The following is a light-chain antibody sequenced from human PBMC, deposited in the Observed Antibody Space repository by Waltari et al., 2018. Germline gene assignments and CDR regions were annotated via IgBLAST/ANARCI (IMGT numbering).Light chain of an antibody. J-gene: IGKJ2*01. CDR2: DAS. CDR3: QQYNNWPPYT. V-gene: IGKV3-15*01. Sequence: EIVMTQSPATLSVSPGERATLSCRASQSVSSNLAWYQQKPGQAPRLLIYDASTRATGIPARFSGSESGTEFTLTISSMQSEDFAVYYCQQYNNWPPYTFGQGTKLEIK. CDR1: QSVSSN.